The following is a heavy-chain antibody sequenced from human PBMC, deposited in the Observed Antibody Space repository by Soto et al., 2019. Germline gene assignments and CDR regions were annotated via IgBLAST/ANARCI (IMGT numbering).Heavy chain of an antibody. Sequence: QVQLQESGPGLVKPSQTLSLTCTVSGCSISSGGYYWSWIRQHPGKGLEWIGYIYYSGSTYYNPSLTSRVTISVDTSKNQCSLKLSSVPAADTAVYYCARDQGCLSSSYYFDYWGQGTLVTVAS. D-gene: IGHD6-6*01. V-gene: IGHV4-31*03. CDR2: IYYSGST. CDR1: GCSISSGGYY. CDR3: ARDQGCLSSSYYFDY. J-gene: IGHJ4*02.